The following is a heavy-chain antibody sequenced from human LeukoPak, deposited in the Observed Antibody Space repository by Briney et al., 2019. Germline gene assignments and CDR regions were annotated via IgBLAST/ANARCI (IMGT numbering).Heavy chain of an antibody. V-gene: IGHV1-69*04. Sequence: SVKVSCKASGGTFSSYAISWVRQAPGQGLEWMGRIIPILGIANYAQKFQGRVTITADKSTSTAYMELSSLRSEDTAVYYCAREGAGPASLLPWGQGTLVTVSS. CDR1: GGTFSSYA. D-gene: IGHD1-26*01. J-gene: IGHJ5*02. CDR2: IIPILGIA. CDR3: AREGAGPASLLP.